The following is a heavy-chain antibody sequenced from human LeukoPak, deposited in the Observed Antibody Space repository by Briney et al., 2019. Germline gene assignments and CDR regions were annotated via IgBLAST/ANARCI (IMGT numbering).Heavy chain of an antibody. CDR3: AKDRGEAVYGSGSYLDY. Sequence: GGSLRLSCAASGFTLSSYAMSWVRQAPGKGLEWVAVISYDGSNKYYADSVKGRFTISRDNSKNTLYLQMNSLRAEDTAVYYCAKDRGEAVYGSGSYLDYWGQGTLVTVSS. CDR2: ISYDGSNK. J-gene: IGHJ4*02. D-gene: IGHD3-10*01. V-gene: IGHV3-30*18. CDR1: GFTLSSYA.